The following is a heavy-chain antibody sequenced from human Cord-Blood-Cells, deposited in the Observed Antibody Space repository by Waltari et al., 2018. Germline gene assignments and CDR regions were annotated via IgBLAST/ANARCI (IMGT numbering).Heavy chain of an antibody. CDR2: IYSGGST. CDR1: GFTVSSNY. D-gene: IGHD1-1*01. J-gene: IGHJ4*02. V-gene: IGHV3-53*01. Sequence: EVQLVESGGGLIQPGGSLRLSCAASGFTVSSNYMSWVRQAPGKGLGWVSVIYSGGSTYYADSVKGRFTISRDNSKNTLYLQRNSLRAEDTAVYYCARELTMYYFDYWGQGTLVTVSS. CDR3: ARELTMYYFDY.